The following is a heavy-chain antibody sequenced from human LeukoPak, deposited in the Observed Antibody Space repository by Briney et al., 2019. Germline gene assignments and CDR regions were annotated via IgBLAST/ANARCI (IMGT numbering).Heavy chain of an antibody. J-gene: IGHJ4*02. V-gene: IGHV5-51*01. Sequence: GESLKISCKASEYTFTNYWIAWVRQLPGKGLEYMGIIYPGDSDSRYTPSFQGQVTISADKSIRTAYLQWSSLKASDTAMYYCARQGVPVSSSWYDYWGQGTLVTVSS. CDR2: IYPGDSDS. D-gene: IGHD6-13*01. CDR1: EYTFTNYW. CDR3: ARQGVPVSSSWYDY.